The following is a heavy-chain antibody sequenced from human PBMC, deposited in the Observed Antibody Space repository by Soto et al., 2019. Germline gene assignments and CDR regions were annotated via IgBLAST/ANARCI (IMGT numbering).Heavy chain of an antibody. D-gene: IGHD2-2*01. CDR2: ISGSGGST. CDR3: AKDSKVNWCGP. Sequence: EVQLLESGGGLVQPGGSLRLSCAASGFTFSSYAMSWVRQAPGKGLEWVSAISGSGGSTYYADSVKGRFTISRDNSKNTRYLQMNSLRAEDRGVYYCAKDSKVNWCGPWGQGSLVSVSS. V-gene: IGHV3-23*01. J-gene: IGHJ5*02. CDR1: GFTFSSYA.